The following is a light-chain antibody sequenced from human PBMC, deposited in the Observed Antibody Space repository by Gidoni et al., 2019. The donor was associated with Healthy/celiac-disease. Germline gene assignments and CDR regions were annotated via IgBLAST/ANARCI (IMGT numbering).Light chain of an antibody. Sequence: DIVMTQSPLSLPVTPGEPASISCRSSQSLLHSNGYNYLDWYLQKPGPSPQLLIYLGSNRASGVPDRFSGSGSGTDFTLKISRVEAEDVGVYYCMQALQTRTFGQXTKVEIK. J-gene: IGKJ1*01. CDR2: LGS. CDR3: MQALQTRT. CDR1: QSLLHSNGYNY. V-gene: IGKV2-28*01.